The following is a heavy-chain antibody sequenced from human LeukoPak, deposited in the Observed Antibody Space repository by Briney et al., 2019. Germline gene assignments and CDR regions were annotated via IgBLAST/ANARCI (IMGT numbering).Heavy chain of an antibody. CDR2: INGDGSST. V-gene: IGHV3-74*03. Sequence: GGSLRLSCGATGFTISSYWMHWVRQAPGKGLVWVSRINGDGSSTTYADSVKGRFTISRDNSKNTLYLQVNSLRAEGTAVYYCAKGGKWDVTPFDYWGQGTLVTVSS. CDR1: GFTISSYW. CDR3: AKGGKWDVTPFDY. J-gene: IGHJ4*02. D-gene: IGHD1-26*01.